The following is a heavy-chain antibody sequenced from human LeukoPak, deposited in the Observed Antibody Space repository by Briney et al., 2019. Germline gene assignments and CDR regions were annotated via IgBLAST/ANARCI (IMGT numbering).Heavy chain of an antibody. CDR3: ARGRPQYYYDSSGYDY. V-gene: IGHV1-2*02. D-gene: IGHD3-22*01. CDR2: INPNSGGT. J-gene: IGHJ4*02. CDR1: GYTSTGYY. Sequence: ASVKVSCKASGYTSTGYYMHWVRQAPGQGLEWMGWINPNSGGTNYAQKFQGRVTMTRDTSISTAYMELSRLRSDDTAVYYCARGRPQYYYDSSGYDYWGQGTLVTVSS.